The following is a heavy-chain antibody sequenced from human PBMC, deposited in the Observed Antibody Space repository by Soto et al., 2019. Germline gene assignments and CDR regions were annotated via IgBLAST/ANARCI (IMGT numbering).Heavy chain of an antibody. CDR2: INHSGST. D-gene: IGHD3-10*01. Sequence: SETLSLTCAVYGGSFSGYYWSWIRQPPGKGLEWIGEINHSGSTNYNPSLKSRVTISVDTSKNQFSLKLSSVTAADTAVYYCARLGVYYGSGSYYKRGYYYYYYMDVWGKGTTVTVSS. CDR1: GGSFSGYY. J-gene: IGHJ6*03. V-gene: IGHV4-34*01. CDR3: ARLGVYYGSGSYYKRGYYYYYYMDV.